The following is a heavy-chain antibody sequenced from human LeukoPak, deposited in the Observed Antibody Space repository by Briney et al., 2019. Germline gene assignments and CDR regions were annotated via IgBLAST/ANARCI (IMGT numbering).Heavy chain of an antibody. V-gene: IGHV4-34*01. CDR2: INHSGST. CDR1: GGSFSGYY. J-gene: IGHJ4*02. Sequence: SETLSLTCAVYGGSFSGYYWSWIRQPPGKGLEWIGEINHSGSTNYNPSLKSRVTISVDTSKNQFSLKLSSVTAADTAVYYCARGLGRVSGSSIDYWGQGALVTVSS. CDR3: ARGLGRVSGSSIDY. D-gene: IGHD3-10*01.